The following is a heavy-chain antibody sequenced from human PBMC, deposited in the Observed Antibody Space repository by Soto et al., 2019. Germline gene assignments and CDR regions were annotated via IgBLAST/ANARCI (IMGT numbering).Heavy chain of an antibody. J-gene: IGHJ5*02. D-gene: IGHD3-22*01. CDR3: AKSPHYYDSSGYYYGDWFDP. Sequence: QVQLVESGGGVVQPGRSLRLSCAASGFTFSSYGMHWVRQAPGKGLEWVAVISYDGSNKYYADSVKGRFTISRDNSKNTLYLQMNSLRAEDTAVYYCAKSPHYYDSSGYYYGDWFDPWGQGTLVTVSS. CDR2: ISYDGSNK. CDR1: GFTFSSYG. V-gene: IGHV3-30*18.